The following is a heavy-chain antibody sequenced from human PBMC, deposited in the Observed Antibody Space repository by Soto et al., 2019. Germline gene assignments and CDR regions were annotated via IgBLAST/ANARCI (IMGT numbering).Heavy chain of an antibody. J-gene: IGHJ5*02. CDR3: ARERPDGARLDP. V-gene: IGHV4-30-4*01. CDR1: GGSISSGDYY. Sequence: QVQLQESGPGLVKPSQTLSLTCTVSGGSISSGDYYWSWIRQPPGKGLEWIGYIYYSGSTYYSPSLKSRVXXXVXXPKNPFSLKLSSVTAADTAVYYCARERPDGARLDPWGQGTLVTVSS. CDR2: IYYSGST.